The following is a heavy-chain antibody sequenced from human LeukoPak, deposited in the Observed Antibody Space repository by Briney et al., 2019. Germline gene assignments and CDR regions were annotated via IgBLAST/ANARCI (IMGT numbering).Heavy chain of an antibody. Sequence: PSETLSLTCTLSGGSLSSYYWTWIRQPPGKGLEWIGYIYHSGSTKYNPSLESRVTISIDTSKNQFSLKLSSVTAADTAVYYCARDPTYFYDYTGFRGMDVWGQGTTVTVSS. CDR1: GGSLSSYY. CDR3: ARDPTYFYDYTGFRGMDV. CDR2: IYHSGST. D-gene: IGHD3-22*01. J-gene: IGHJ6*02. V-gene: IGHV4-59*01.